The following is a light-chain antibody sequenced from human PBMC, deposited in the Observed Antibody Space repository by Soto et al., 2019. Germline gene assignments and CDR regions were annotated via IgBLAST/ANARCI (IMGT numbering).Light chain of an antibody. J-gene: IGKJ5*01. Sequence: VVMTESPLSLPVTRGHPASMSLRANQILVHSDGVAYFSWSQQRPGRSPRRLIYKVSNRDSGVPARFSGSGSGTDFALKISRVEAEDVGVYYCMQGTHWPITFGQGTRLAIK. CDR1: QILVHSDGVAY. CDR2: KVS. CDR3: MQGTHWPIT. V-gene: IGKV2-30*02.